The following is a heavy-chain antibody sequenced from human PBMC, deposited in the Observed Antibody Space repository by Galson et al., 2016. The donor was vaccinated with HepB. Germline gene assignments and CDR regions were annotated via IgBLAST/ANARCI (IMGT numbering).Heavy chain of an antibody. CDR1: GFPFSDFY. Sequence: SLRLSCAVSGFPFSDFYMSWVRQAPGKGLEWVSYISSRSNYTKYVDSVKGRFTVSRDNAKNSLYLQMNSLRVEDTAVYFCVRGSAPGIRHYFDYWGQGTLVTVSS. D-gene: IGHD6-13*01. V-gene: IGHV3-11*06. CDR2: ISSRSNYT. J-gene: IGHJ4*02. CDR3: VRGSAPGIRHYFDY.